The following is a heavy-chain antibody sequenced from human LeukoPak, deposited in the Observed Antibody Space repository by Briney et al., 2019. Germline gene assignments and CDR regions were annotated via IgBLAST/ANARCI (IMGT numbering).Heavy chain of an antibody. V-gene: IGHV1-8*02. D-gene: IGHD4-23*01. Sequence: ASVKVSCKASGGTFSSYGISWVRQATGQGLEWMGWMNPNSGNTGYVQKFQGRVTMTRNTSISTAYMELSSLRSEDTAVYYCARVSVVGAFDIWGQGTMVTVSS. CDR2: MNPNSGNT. CDR1: GGTFSSYG. J-gene: IGHJ3*02. CDR3: ARVSVVGAFDI.